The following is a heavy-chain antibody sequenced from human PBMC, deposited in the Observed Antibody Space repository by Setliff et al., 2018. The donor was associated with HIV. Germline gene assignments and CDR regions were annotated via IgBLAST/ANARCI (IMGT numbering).Heavy chain of an antibody. Sequence: ASVKVSCKTSGYTFTAYYIYWVRQAPGHGLELMGRIHPNTGSTNYLQEFQGRVTITRDTSMSTVYMALTGLTSDDTAVYYCTPLHYWGQGTLVTVSS. CDR2: IHPNTGST. J-gene: IGHJ4*02. CDR3: TPLHY. D-gene: IGHD2-15*01. CDR1: GYTFTAYY. V-gene: IGHV1-2*06.